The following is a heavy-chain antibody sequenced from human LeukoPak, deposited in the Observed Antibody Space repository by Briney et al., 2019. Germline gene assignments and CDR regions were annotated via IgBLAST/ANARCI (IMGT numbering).Heavy chain of an antibody. D-gene: IGHD2-2*01. CDR1: GFTFSSYA. CDR2: ISGSGGST. J-gene: IGHJ4*02. V-gene: IGHV3-23*01. Sequence: PGGSLRLSCAASGFTFSSYAMSWVRQAPGKGLEWVSAISGSGGSTYYADSVKGRFTISRDNSKNTLYLQMNSLRAEDTAVYYCAKLMCSSTSCCRAGLDYWGQGTLVTVSS. CDR3: AKLMCSSTSCCRAGLDY.